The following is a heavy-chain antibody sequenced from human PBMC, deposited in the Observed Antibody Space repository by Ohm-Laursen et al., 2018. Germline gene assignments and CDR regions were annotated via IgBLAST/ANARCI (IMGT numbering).Heavy chain of an antibody. CDR2: MHYTGSA. CDR1: GDSITSYF. V-gene: IGHV4-59*01. J-gene: IGHJ4*02. D-gene: IGHD5-18*01. Sequence: TLSLTCTVSGDSITSYFWGWIRQPPGKGLQWIAYMHYTGSAKYHPSLNSRVTMSVDTSKSQFSLKLTSVTAADTAVYYCARGGSYGPNYFDHWGQGTLVTASS. CDR3: ARGGSYGPNYFDH.